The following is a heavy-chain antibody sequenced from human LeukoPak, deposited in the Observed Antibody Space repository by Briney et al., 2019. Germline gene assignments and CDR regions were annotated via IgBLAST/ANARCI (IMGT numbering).Heavy chain of an antibody. J-gene: IGHJ4*02. D-gene: IGHD3-22*01. V-gene: IGHV1-18*01. CDR1: GYTSTTYG. CDR3: ARVWGYYYDSSGYSDFDY. CDR2: ISAYNGNT. Sequence: ASVKVSCKASGYTSTTYGITWVRQAPGQGLEWMGWISAYNGNTNYAQKFQGRVTMTIDTSTSTAYMELRSLKSDDTAVYYCARVWGYYYDSSGYSDFDYWGQGTLVTVSS.